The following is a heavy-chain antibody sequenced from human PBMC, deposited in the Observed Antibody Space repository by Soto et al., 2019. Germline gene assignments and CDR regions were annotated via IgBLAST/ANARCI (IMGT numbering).Heavy chain of an antibody. J-gene: IGHJ5*02. CDR3: AKRGVDNWFDR. D-gene: IGHD3-16*01. Sequence: GGPLRLSCAASGSTFSSYAMSWVRQAPGKGLEWVSAISGSGGSTSCAGCVKGRFTISRDNSKNSLYLQRNSLRAQDTAVYYGAKRGVDNWFDRWGPGTLATVSS. CDR2: ISGSGGST. CDR1: GSTFSSYA. V-gene: IGHV3-23*01.